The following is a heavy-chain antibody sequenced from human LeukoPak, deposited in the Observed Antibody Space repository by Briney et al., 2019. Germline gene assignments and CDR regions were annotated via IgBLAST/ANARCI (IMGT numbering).Heavy chain of an antibody. D-gene: IGHD4-17*01. CDR3: ARDPSTLSEGDYGDGGVDWFDP. CDR1: GFTFSSYG. CDR2: IRYDGSNK. Sequence: GGSLRLSCAASGFTFSSYGMHWVRQAPGKGLEWVAFIRYDGSNKYYADSVKGRFTISRDNAKNSLYLQMNSLRAEDTAVYYCARDPSTLSEGDYGDGGVDWFDPWGQGTLVTVSS. V-gene: IGHV3-30*02. J-gene: IGHJ5*02.